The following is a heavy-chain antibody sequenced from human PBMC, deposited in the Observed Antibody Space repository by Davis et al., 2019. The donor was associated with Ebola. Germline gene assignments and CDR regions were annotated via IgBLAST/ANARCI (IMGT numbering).Heavy chain of an antibody. CDR3: ARDRRFLYSSGWVDY. CDR2: ISSSSSYI. Sequence: PGGSLRLSCAASGFTFDDYAMHWVRQAPGKGLEWVSSISSSSSYIYYADSVKGRFTISRDNAKNSLYLQMNSLRAEDTAVYYCARDRRFLYSSGWVDYWGQGTLVTVSS. CDR1: GFTFDDYA. J-gene: IGHJ4*02. V-gene: IGHV3-21*01. D-gene: IGHD6-19*01.